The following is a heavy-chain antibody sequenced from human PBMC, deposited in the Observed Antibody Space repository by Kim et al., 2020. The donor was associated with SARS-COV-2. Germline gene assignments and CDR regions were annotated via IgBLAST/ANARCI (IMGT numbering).Heavy chain of an antibody. CDR2: IRRDRNSI. CDR3: ARRQSGYPHYFYGLD. CDR1: GFTFRDYA. J-gene: IGHJ6*01. D-gene: IGHD6-25*01. V-gene: IGHV3-9*01. Sequence: GGSLRLSCAASGFTFRDYAMHWVRQGPGKGLEWVAGIRRDRNSIVYADSVKGRFTISRDNGTKTLYLQMNSLRSEDTAVYYCARRQSGYPHYFYGLD.